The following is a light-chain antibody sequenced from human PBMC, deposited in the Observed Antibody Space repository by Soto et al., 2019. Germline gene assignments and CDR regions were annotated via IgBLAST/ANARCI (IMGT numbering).Light chain of an antibody. CDR2: EAF. Sequence: QSVLTQPASVSGAPGQSITISCTGTSSDLGSDKLVSWYQQHPGRAPKIIIYEAFKPPSGVSNRFSGSRSGNTASLTISGLRGEYEAYYYCCSYAGSTTWVVGGGTKLTVL. V-gene: IGLV2-23*01. CDR3: CSYAGSTTWV. J-gene: IGLJ3*02. CDR1: SSDLGSDKL.